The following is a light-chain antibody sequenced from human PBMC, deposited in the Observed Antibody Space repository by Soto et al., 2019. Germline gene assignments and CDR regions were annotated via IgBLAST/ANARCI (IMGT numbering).Light chain of an antibody. V-gene: IGKV3-11*01. J-gene: IGKJ1*01. CDR3: KQHSHWPPWT. CDR1: ENVRTF. CDR2: GAS. Sequence: EVVLTQSPATLSLSPGERATLSCRASENVRTFVDWYQQKPGQAPRLLIHGASNRATGIPARFSGSGSGTDFTLTIINLEPEDFAVYYCKQHSHWPPWTFGQGTRVEI.